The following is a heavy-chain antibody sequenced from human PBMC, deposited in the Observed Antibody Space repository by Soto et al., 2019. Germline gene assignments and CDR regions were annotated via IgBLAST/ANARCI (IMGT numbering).Heavy chain of an antibody. V-gene: IGHV3-33*01. CDR3: ARDTLDIVVVPAAIGYYYYMDV. J-gene: IGHJ6*03. D-gene: IGHD2-2*02. CDR1: GFTFSSYG. Sequence: GGSLRLSCAASGFTFSSYGMHWVRQAPGKGLEWVAVIWYDGSNKYYADSVKGRFTISRDNSKNTLYLQMNSLRAEDTAVYYCARDTLDIVVVPAAIGYYYYMDVWGKGTTVTVSS. CDR2: IWYDGSNK.